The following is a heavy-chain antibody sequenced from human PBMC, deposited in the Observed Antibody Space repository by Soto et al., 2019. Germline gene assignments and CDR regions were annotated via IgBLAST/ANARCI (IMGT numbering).Heavy chain of an antibody. D-gene: IGHD6-25*01. V-gene: IGHV3-23*01. CDR3: AKDRSRYSSGWHNWFDP. J-gene: IGHJ5*02. CDR2: TSGSGDNT. Sequence: EVQLLESGGGLAQPGGSLRLSCAASGFTFNNYGMSWVRQAPGKGLDWVSSTSGSGDNTFYADSVKGRFTISRDNSKNKLYLQMSSLSPEDTAVYYCAKDRSRYSSGWHNWFDPWGQGTLVTVSS. CDR1: GFTFNNYG.